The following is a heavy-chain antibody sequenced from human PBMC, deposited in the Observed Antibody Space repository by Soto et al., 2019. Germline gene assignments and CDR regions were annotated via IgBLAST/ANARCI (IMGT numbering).Heavy chain of an antibody. CDR2: ISGSGGST. D-gene: IGHD3-3*01. CDR1: GFTFSSYA. Sequence: QTGGPLRLSCAASGFTFSSYAMSWVRQAPGKGLEWVSAISGSGGSTYYADSVKGRFTISRDNSKNTLYLQMNSLRAEDTAVYYCASPGPSLLHYDFWSGYSFDYWGQGTLVTVSS. CDR3: ASPGPSLLHYDFWSGYSFDY. J-gene: IGHJ4*02. V-gene: IGHV3-23*01.